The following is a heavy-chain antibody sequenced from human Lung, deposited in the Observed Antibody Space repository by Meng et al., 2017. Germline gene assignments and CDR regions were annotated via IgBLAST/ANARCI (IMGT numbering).Heavy chain of an antibody. J-gene: IGHJ2*01. V-gene: IGHV4-30-4*01. CDR2: IYNSGST. Sequence: QGHLQESGPGLVTPSQTLSLTCTVCGASSSRSNYYWSWIRQPPGKGLEWRGHIYNSGSTYYNPSLKSRITISVDTSKKQFSLKLSSVTAADTAVYYCARGQKGYFDLWGRGTLVTVSS. CDR3: ARGQKGYFDL. CDR1: GASSSRSNYY.